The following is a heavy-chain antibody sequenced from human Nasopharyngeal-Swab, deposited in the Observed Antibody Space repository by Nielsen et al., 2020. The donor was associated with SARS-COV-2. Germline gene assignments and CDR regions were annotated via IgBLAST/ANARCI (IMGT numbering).Heavy chain of an antibody. V-gene: IGHV7-4-1*02. J-gene: IGHJ4*02. CDR3: ATGLLGYTYAFGN. CDR2: IDTNTGNP. Sequence: WGRHATGQGLEWMGWIDTNTGNPTYAQGFTGRFVFSLDTSVSTAYLQISSLKAEDTAMYYCATGLLGYTYAFGNWGQGTLVTVSS. D-gene: IGHD5-18*01.